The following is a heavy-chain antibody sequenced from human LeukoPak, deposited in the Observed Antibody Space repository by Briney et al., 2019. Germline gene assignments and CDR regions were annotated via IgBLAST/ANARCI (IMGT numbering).Heavy chain of an antibody. D-gene: IGHD6-19*01. Sequence: SETLSLTCIVSGGXISSYYWSWIRQPPGKGLKWIGRIYTSGSTNYNPSLKSRVTMSVDTSKNQFSLRLSSVTAADTAVYYCARSNSGWSTYYFDLWGRGTLVTVSS. V-gene: IGHV4-4*07. CDR3: ARSNSGWSTYYFDL. CDR1: GGXISSYY. J-gene: IGHJ2*01. CDR2: IYTSGST.